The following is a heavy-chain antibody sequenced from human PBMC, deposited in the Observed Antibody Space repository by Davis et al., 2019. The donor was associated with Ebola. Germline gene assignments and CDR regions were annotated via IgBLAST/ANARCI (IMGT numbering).Heavy chain of an antibody. CDR3: ARPRDSSGYYAYDAFDI. CDR1: GYTFTSYA. CDR2: INAGNGNT. V-gene: IGHV1-3*01. Sequence: ASVKVSCKASGYTFTSYAMNWVRQAPGQGLEWMGWINAGNGNTKYSQKFQGRVTITRDTSASTAYMELSSLRSEDTAVYYCARPRDSSGYYAYDAFDIWGQGTMVTVSS. D-gene: IGHD3-22*01. J-gene: IGHJ3*02.